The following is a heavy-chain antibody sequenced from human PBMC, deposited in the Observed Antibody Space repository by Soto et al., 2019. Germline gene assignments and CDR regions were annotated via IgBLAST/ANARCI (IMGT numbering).Heavy chain of an antibody. D-gene: IGHD6-25*01. J-gene: IGHJ5*02. CDR1: GSAITISY. CDR2: IYYSGST. CDR3: ARPHGGSSGWDNWFDP. V-gene: IGHV4-59*01. Sequence: SETLAHTCTGSGSAITISYWSWIRKPPGKGLEWIGYIYYSGSTNYNPSLKSRVTISVDTSKNQFSLKLSSVTAADTAVYYCARPHGGSSGWDNWFDPWGQGTLVTVS.